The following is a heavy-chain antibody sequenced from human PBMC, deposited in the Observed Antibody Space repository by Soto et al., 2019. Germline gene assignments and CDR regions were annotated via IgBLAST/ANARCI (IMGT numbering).Heavy chain of an antibody. CDR1: GGTFSSYA. Sequence: SVKVSCKASGGTFSSYAISWVRQAPEQGLEWMGGIIPIFGTANYAQKFQGRVTITADESTSTAYMELSSLRSEDTAVYYCARGRGTYYYDSSGYFDAFDIWGQGTMVTVSS. D-gene: IGHD3-22*01. J-gene: IGHJ3*02. CDR2: IIPIFGTA. CDR3: ARGRGTYYYDSSGYFDAFDI. V-gene: IGHV1-69*13.